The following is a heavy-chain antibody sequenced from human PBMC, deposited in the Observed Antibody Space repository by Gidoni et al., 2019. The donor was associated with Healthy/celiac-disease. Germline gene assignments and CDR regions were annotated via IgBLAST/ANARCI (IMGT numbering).Heavy chain of an antibody. CDR1: GFTFSSYG. J-gene: IGHJ4*02. CDR3: ARGIGEDTGSDFDY. V-gene: IGHV3-33*01. D-gene: IGHD1-26*01. Sequence: QVQLVESGGGVVQPGRSLGLSCAAAGFTFSSYGMHWVRQAPGKGLEWVAVIWYDGSNKYYADSVKGRFTISRDNSKNTLYLQMNSLRAEDTAVYYCARGIGEDTGSDFDYWGQGTLVTVSS. CDR2: IWYDGSNK.